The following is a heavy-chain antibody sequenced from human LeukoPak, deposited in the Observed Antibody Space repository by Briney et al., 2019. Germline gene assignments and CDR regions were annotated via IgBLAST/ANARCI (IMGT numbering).Heavy chain of an antibody. J-gene: IGHJ5*02. CDR2: ITTYNGNT. CDR1: GYTFTSYG. V-gene: IGHV1-18*01. Sequence: GASVKVSCKTSGYTFTSYGITWVRRAPGQGLEWMGWITTYNGNTYYAQKLQGRVTMTADTSTSTAYMELRSLRSDDTAVYYCARLSPPIASFCGGGTCYSGGFDPWGQGTLFTVSS. CDR3: ARLSPPIASFCGGGTCYSGGFDP. D-gene: IGHD2-15*01.